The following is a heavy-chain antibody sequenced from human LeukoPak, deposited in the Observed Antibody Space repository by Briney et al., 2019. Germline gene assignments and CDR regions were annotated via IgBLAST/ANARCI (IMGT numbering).Heavy chain of an antibody. CDR3: ARRYYGSGSYYRPPFDY. D-gene: IGHD3-10*01. J-gene: IGHJ4*02. CDR1: GRSFSGYY. Sequence: KPSETLSLTCAVYGRSFSGYYWSWIRQPPGKGLEWIGEINHGGSTNYNPSLKSRVTISVDTSKNQFSLKLSSVTAADTAVYYCARRYYGSGSYYRPPFDYWGQGTLVTVSS. V-gene: IGHV4-34*01. CDR2: INHGGST.